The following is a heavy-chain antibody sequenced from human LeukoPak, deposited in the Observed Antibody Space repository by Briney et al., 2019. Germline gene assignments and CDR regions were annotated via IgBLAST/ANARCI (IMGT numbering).Heavy chain of an antibody. J-gene: IGHJ6*02. Sequence: GGSLRLSCAASGFTVSSNYMSWVRQAPGKGLEWVSVIYSGGSTYYADSVKGRFTISRDNSKNTLYLQMNSLRAEDTAVYYCARGRHDSSGYYTYYYGMDVWGQGTTVTVSS. CDR2: IYSGGST. CDR3: ARGRHDSSGYYTYYYGMDV. D-gene: IGHD3-22*01. V-gene: IGHV3-53*01. CDR1: GFTVSSNY.